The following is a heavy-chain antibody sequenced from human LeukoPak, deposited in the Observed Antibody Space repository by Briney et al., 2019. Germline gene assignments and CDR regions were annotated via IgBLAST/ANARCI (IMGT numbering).Heavy chain of an antibody. CDR1: AFTFSSYN. CDR3: AKGLEPVKINYFDY. V-gene: IGHV3-21*04. D-gene: IGHD2-2*01. CDR2: ISTSNSDI. J-gene: IGHJ4*02. Sequence: GGSLRLSCAASAFTFSSYNMNWVRQAPGKGLEWVACISTSNSDIYYADPVKGRFTISRDNAKNTLSLQMNSLRAEDTAVYYCAKGLEPVKINYFDYWGQGTLVTVSS.